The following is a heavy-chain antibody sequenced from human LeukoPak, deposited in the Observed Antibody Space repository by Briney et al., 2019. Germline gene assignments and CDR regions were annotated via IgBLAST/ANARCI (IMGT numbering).Heavy chain of an antibody. V-gene: IGHV1-3*03. CDR1: VYTYTSYA. J-gene: IGHJ4*02. CDR3: ARDYYDSSGYYYIDY. Sequence: ASVKVSCKASVYTYTSYAMHWVRQAPGQRLEWMGWINAGNGNTKYSQEFQGRVTITRDTSASTAYMELSSLRSEDMAVYYCARDYYDSSGYYYIDYWGQGTLVTVSS. CDR2: INAGNGNT. D-gene: IGHD3-22*01.